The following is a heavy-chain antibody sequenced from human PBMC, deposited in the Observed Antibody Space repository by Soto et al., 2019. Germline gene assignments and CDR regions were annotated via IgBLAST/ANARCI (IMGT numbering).Heavy chain of an antibody. J-gene: IGHJ4*02. V-gene: IGHV3-23*01. CDR1: GFTFSSYA. Sequence: AGGSLRLSCAASGFTFSSYAMSWVRQAPGKGLEWVSAISGSGGSTYYADSVKGRFTISRDNSKNTLYLQMNSLRAEDTAVHYCAKNTAMVGIHENWGQGTLVTVSS. CDR3: AKNTAMVGIHEN. D-gene: IGHD5-18*01. CDR2: ISGSGGST.